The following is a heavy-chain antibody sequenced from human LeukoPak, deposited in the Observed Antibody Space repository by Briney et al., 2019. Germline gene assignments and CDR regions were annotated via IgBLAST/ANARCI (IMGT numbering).Heavy chain of an antibody. D-gene: IGHD3-10*01. V-gene: IGHV3-7*05. CDR2: INQDGSQK. J-gene: IGHJ4*02. CDR3: ARSNREFASGSGDY. Sequence: GGSLRLSCAASGFPFSTHWMSWVRQAPGKGLEWVANINQDGSQKYCVDSVKGRFSISRDNAKNSLYLQMHSLRAEDTAVYYCARSNREFASGSGDYWGQGTLVTVSS. CDR1: GFPFSTHW.